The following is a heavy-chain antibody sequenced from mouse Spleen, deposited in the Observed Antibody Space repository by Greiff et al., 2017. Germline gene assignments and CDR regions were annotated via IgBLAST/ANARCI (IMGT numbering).Heavy chain of an antibody. CDR2: ISYDGSN. CDR1: GYSITSGYF. V-gene: IGHV3-6*01. CDR3: ERAARASGGWFAY. J-gene: IGHJ3*01. D-gene: IGHD3-1*01. Sequence: VQLKESGPGLVKPSQSLSLTCSVTGYSITSGYFWYWIRQLPGNKLEWMGYISYDGSNNYNPSLKNRISLTRDTSKNQFFLKLNSVTAEDTATYDCERAARASGGWFAYWGQGTLVTVSA.